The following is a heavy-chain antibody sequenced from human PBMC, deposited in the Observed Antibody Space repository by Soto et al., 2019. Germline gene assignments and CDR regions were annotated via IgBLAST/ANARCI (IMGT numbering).Heavy chain of an antibody. J-gene: IGHJ6*02. CDR1: GFTFSTYP. CDR2: SSDSGANT. V-gene: IGHV3-23*01. D-gene: IGHD4-17*01. Sequence: WGSLRLSCAASGFTFSTYPMIWVRQAPGKRLECVGSSSDSGANTYYADSVRGRFTISRDNSKNTLYLQMNSLRDDDTAVYYCAKILSMVTSYYYGMDVWGHGTTVTVSS. CDR3: AKILSMVTSYYYGMDV.